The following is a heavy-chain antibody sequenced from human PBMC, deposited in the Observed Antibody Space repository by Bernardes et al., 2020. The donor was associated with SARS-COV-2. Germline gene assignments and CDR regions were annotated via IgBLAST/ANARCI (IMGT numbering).Heavy chain of an antibody. CDR3: AKDSRAYCGGDCYPVDY. D-gene: IGHD2-21*02. CDR2: ISGSGGST. Sequence: GGSLRLSCAASGFTFSSYAMSWVRQAPGKGLEWVSAISGSGGSTYYADSVKGRFTISRDNSKNTLYLQMNSLRAEDTAVYYCAKDSRAYCGGDCYPVDYWGQGTLVTVSS. V-gene: IGHV3-23*01. J-gene: IGHJ4*02. CDR1: GFTFSSYA.